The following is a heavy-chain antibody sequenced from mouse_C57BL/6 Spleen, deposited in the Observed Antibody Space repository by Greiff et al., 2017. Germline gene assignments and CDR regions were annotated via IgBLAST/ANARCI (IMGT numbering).Heavy chain of an antibody. CDR1: GYTFTSYW. Sequence: QVQLQQPGAELVKPGASVKLSCKASGYTFTSYWMHWVKQRPGQGLAWIGMIHPNSGSTNYNEKFKSKATLTVDKSSSTAYMQHSSLTSEDSAVYYCARMDYGNYDWYFDVWGTGTTVTVSS. V-gene: IGHV1-64*01. CDR2: IHPNSGST. CDR3: ARMDYGNYDWYFDV. D-gene: IGHD2-1*01. J-gene: IGHJ1*03.